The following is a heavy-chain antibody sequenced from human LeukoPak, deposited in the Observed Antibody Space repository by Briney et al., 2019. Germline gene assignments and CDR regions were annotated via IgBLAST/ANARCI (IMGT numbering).Heavy chain of an antibody. CDR1: GYTFTSYG. J-gene: IGHJ4*02. Sequence: SVKVSCKASGYTFTSYGISWVRQDPGQGLEWMGGIIPIFGTANYAQKFQGRVTITADESTSTAYMELSSLRSEETGVYYSARGGGWDPAPFDYWGQGTLVTVSS. CDR3: ARGGGWDPAPFDY. CDR2: IIPIFGTA. V-gene: IGHV1-69*13. D-gene: IGHD6-19*01.